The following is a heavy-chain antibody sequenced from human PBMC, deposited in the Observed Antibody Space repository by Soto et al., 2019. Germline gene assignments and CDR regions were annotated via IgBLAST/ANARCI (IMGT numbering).Heavy chain of an antibody. J-gene: IGHJ1*01. CDR1: GFAFSNYA. V-gene: IGHV3-23*01. Sequence: VQLLESGGDLVQPGGSLRLSCATSGFAFSNYAMSWVRQAPGKGLEWVSVISGTGDTTYYADSVKGRFTISRDSSKNTLYLQMDNLRAEDTAVYYCATDRPYSSTWHGLTEYFQFWGRGTLVSVSS. CDR2: ISGTGDTT. D-gene: IGHD6-13*01. CDR3: ATDRPYSSTWHGLTEYFQF.